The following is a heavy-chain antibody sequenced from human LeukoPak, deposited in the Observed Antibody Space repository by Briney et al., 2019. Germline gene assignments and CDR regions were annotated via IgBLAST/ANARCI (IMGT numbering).Heavy chain of an antibody. V-gene: IGHV4-59*01. CDR3: ARGVTIFGVVIRYFDY. CDR2: IYYSGST. J-gene: IGHJ4*02. D-gene: IGHD3-3*01. Sequence: SETLSLTCTVSGGSISSYYWSWIRQPPGKGLEWIGYIYYSGSTNYNPSLKSRVTISVDTSKNQFSLKLSSVTAADTAVYHCARGVTIFGVVIRYFDYWGQGTLVTVSS. CDR1: GGSISSYY.